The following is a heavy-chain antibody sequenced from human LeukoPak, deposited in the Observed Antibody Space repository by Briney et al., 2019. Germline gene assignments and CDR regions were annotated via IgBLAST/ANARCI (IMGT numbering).Heavy chain of an antibody. CDR3: ARLKGSVVVPYYYYGMDV. Sequence: AASVKVSCKASGYTFTSYDINWVRQATGQGLEWMGWMNPNSGNTGYAQKFQGRVTMTRNTSISTAYMELSSLRSEDTAVYYCARLKGSVVVPYYYYGMDVWGQGTTVTVSS. CDR2: MNPNSGNT. D-gene: IGHD3-10*01. CDR1: GYTFTSYD. J-gene: IGHJ6*02. V-gene: IGHV1-8*01.